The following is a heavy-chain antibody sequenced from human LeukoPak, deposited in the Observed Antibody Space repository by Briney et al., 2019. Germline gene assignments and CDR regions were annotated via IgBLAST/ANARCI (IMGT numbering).Heavy chain of an antibody. Sequence: GGSLRLSCAASGFTFSYAWMSWVRQAPGKGLEWVGRIKSKTDGGTTDYAAPVKGRFTISRDDSKNTLYLQMNSLKTEDTAVYYCTTMQTTYYYGSGSYYSPFDYWGQGTLVTVSS. CDR3: TTMQTTYYYGSGSYYSPFDY. D-gene: IGHD3-10*01. CDR1: GFTFSYAW. CDR2: IKSKTDGGTT. V-gene: IGHV3-15*01. J-gene: IGHJ4*02.